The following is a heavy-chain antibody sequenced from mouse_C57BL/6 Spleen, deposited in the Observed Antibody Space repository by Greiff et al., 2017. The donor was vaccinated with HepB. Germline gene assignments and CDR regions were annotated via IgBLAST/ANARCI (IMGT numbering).Heavy chain of an antibody. J-gene: IGHJ4*01. D-gene: IGHD2-14*01. CDR3: PREYDGGDAMGY. Sequence: VHVKQSGAELVKPGASVKLSCTASGFNITDYYMHWVKQRTEQGLEWIGRIDPEDGETKYAPKFQGKATITADTSSNTAYLQLSSLTSEDTAVYCWPREYDGGDAMGYWGQGTSVTVSS. CDR2: IDPEDGET. CDR1: GFNITDYY. V-gene: IGHV14-2*01.